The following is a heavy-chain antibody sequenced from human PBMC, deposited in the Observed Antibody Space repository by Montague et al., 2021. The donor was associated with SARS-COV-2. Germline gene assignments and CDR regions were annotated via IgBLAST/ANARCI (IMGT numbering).Heavy chain of an antibody. V-gene: IGHV4-59*01. CDR2: MYYSGST. D-gene: IGHD2-8*01. CDR3: ARVAGYCTNGVCQTYYYYGLDV. Sequence: SETLSLTCIVSGGSTNYYYWSWIRQSPGKGLEWIGYMYYSGSTXXXPSXXXRVTMSIDRSKNQFSLKLRSVTAADTAVYYCARVAGYCTNGVCQTYYYYGLDVWGQGTTVTVSS. CDR1: GGSTNYYY. J-gene: IGHJ6*02.